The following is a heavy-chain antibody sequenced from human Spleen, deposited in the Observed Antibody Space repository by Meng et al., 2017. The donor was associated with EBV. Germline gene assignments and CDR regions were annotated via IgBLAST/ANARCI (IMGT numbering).Heavy chain of an antibody. CDR2: IHHSGGT. CDR3: ARGHYDYVSGRGNWFDP. V-gene: IGHV4-4*02. D-gene: IGHD3-16*01. CDR1: GGSMSSTYW. Sequence: QVHRPESGPGEGRPSGALSLTCTVSGGSMSSTYWWTWLRLPPGKGLEWIGEIHHSGGTNYNPSLKSRATFSVDKSKGQFSLRLTSVSAADTAVYYCARGHYDYVSGRGNWFDPWGQGTLVTVSS. J-gene: IGHJ5*02.